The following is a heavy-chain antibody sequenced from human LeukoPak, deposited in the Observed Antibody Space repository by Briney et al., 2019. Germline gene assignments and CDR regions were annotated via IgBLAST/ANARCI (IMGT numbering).Heavy chain of an antibody. CDR2: IGIDSGNT. D-gene: IGHD1-1*01. V-gene: IGHV3-11*06. CDR3: ARDHNYAFDN. Sequence: PGGSLRLSCAASGFTFSNYWMHWVRQAPGKGLVWISYIGIDSGNTKYADSVRGRFTISADKAKNSLYLQMNSLRVEDTAVYYCARDHNYAFDNWGQGALVTVSS. CDR1: GFTFSNYW. J-gene: IGHJ4*02.